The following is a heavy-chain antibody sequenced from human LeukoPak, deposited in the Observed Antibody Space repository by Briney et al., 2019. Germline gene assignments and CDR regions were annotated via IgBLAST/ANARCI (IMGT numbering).Heavy chain of an antibody. V-gene: IGHV3-7*03. Sequence: GGSLRLSCAASGFTFSRHWMTWVRQAPGKGLEWVANMNEGGSEKYYVDSVKGRFTISRDNAKNSLYLQMNSLRAEDTAVYYCARDSGSYWGGYYFDYWGQGTLVTVSS. CDR3: ARDSGSYWGGYYFDY. J-gene: IGHJ4*02. CDR1: GFTFSRHW. D-gene: IGHD1-26*01. CDR2: MNEGGSEK.